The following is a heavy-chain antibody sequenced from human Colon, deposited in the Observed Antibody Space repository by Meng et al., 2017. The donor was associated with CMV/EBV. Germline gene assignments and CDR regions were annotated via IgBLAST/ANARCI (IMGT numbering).Heavy chain of an antibody. CDR1: GDSVSSDTVA. V-gene: IGHV6-1*01. J-gene: IGHJ3*02. D-gene: IGHD3-16*01. CDR3: ARDRLWAFDI. CDR2: KYYRSTWGN. Sequence: QVQLQQSGPGLVKPSQTLTPTCAISGDSVSSDTVAWNWIRQAPSRGLEWLGRKYYRSTWGNDYAISVRSRLTINPDTAKNQFSLHLKSVTPEDTAVYYCARDRLWAFDIWGQGTMVTVSS.